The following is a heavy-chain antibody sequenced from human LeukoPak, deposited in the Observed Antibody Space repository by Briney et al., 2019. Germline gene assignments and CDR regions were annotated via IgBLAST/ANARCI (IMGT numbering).Heavy chain of an antibody. CDR1: GFTFRDYD. D-gene: IGHD5-24*01. J-gene: IGHJ3*02. Sequence: GGSLRLSCAASGFTFRDYDMNWIRQAPGKGLEWVSHISSTGRRIYYADSVKGRFTISRDNAKNSLFLQINGLRAEDTAVFYCARDYRDWAFDICGQGTVVTVSS. CDR2: ISSTGRRI. CDR3: ARDYRDWAFDI. V-gene: IGHV3-11*01.